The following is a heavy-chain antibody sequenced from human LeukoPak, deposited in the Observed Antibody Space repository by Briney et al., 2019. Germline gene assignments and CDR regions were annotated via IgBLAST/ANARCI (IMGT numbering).Heavy chain of an antibody. D-gene: IGHD5-12*01. Sequence: GGSLRLSCAASGFTFSSYAMHWVRQAPGKGLEGVSSISSGGTNRFYAGSVKGRFTISREDSKNTVYLQMNSLRTEDTAVYYCAKDSSGNSGNIDSWGQGTLVTVSS. V-gene: IGHV3-30*04. CDR1: GFTFSSYA. CDR3: AKDSSGNSGNIDS. CDR2: ISSGGTNR. J-gene: IGHJ4*02.